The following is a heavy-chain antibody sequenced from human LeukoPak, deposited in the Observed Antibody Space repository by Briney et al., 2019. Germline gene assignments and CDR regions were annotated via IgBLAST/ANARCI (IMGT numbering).Heavy chain of an antibody. CDR3: AKDSDTSMVYYYYGMDV. D-gene: IGHD5-18*01. CDR2: ISGSDNST. V-gene: IGHV3-23*01. CDR1: GFTFSIYA. J-gene: IGHJ6*02. Sequence: PGGSLRLSCAASGFTFSIYAMSWVRQAPGKGLEWVSVISGSDNSTYYADSVKGRFTISRDNSKNTLYLQMNSLRAEDTAVYYCAKDSDTSMVYYYYGMDVWGQGTTVTVSS.